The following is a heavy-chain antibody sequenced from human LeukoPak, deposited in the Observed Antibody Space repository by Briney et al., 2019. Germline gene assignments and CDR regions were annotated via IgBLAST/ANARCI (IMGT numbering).Heavy chain of an antibody. V-gene: IGHV1-18*01. D-gene: IGHD3-22*01. J-gene: IGHJ3*02. Sequence: ASVKVSCKASGYTFTSYGISWVRQAPGQGLEWMGWISAYNGNTNYAQKLQGRVTMTTDTSTSTAYMELRSLRSDDTAVYYCAVAPLGGISSGYYGAFDIWGQGTMVTVSS. CDR1: GYTFTSYG. CDR3: AVAPLGGISSGYYGAFDI. CDR2: ISAYNGNT.